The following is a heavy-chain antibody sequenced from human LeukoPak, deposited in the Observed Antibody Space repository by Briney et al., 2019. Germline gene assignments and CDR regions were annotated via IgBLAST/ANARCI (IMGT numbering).Heavy chain of an antibody. CDR2: ISNSGNTI. J-gene: IGHJ5*02. D-gene: IGHD3-9*01. V-gene: IGHV3-48*03. Sequence: GGSLRLSCAASGFIFSNYEMNWVRQAPEKGLEWVSFISNSGNTIYYADSVKGRFTISRDNAKNSLYLQMNNLRVEATAVYYCARVLSPSHDWLLFRGEFDPWGQGTLVTVSS. CDR1: GFIFSNYE. CDR3: ARVLSPSHDWLLFRGEFDP.